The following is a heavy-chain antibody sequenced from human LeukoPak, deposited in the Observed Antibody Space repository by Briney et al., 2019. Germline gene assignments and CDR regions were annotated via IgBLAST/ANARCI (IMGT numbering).Heavy chain of an antibody. CDR2: ISGSGGST. CDR3: ARVRSTSSPEGFDP. D-gene: IGHD2-2*01. J-gene: IGHJ5*02. CDR1: GFTFSSYA. V-gene: IGHV3-23*01. Sequence: PGGSLRLSRAASGFTFSSYAMSWVRQAPGKGLEWVSAISGSGGSTYYADSVKGRFTISRDNAKNSLYLQMNSLRAEDTAVYYCARVRSTSSPEGFDPWGQGTLVTVSS.